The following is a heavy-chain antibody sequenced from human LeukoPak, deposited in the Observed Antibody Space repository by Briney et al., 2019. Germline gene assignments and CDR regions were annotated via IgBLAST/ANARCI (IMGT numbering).Heavy chain of an antibody. Sequence: PGGSLRLSCAASGFTFSSYAMHWVRQAPGKGLEWVAVISYDGGNKYYADSVKGRFTISRDNSKNTLYLQMNSLRAEDTAVYYCARDEESGSSWYNAFDIWGQGTMVTVSS. V-gene: IGHV3-30*04. CDR1: GFTFSSYA. CDR2: ISYDGGNK. J-gene: IGHJ3*02. CDR3: ARDEESGSSWYNAFDI. D-gene: IGHD6-13*01.